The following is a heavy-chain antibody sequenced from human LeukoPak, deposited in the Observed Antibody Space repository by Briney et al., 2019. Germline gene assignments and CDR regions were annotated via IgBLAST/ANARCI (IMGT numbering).Heavy chain of an antibody. CDR3: ARLSAAVQLGAFDL. V-gene: IGHV4-4*09. Sequence: SETLSLTCAVSGVSISPYYWAWIRQPPGKGLEWIGYIHTSGSNNQYPSLKSRVTISVDKSKNHFSLRLTSVTAADTAVYYCARLSAAVQLGAFDLWGQGTMVTVSS. D-gene: IGHD6-13*01. CDR2: IHTSGSN. J-gene: IGHJ3*01. CDR1: GVSISPYY.